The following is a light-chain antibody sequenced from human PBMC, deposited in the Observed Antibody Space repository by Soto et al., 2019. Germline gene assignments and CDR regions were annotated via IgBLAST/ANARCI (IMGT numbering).Light chain of an antibody. CDR1: QSISTG. V-gene: IGKV1-5*03. J-gene: IGKJ1*01. CDR3: QPYNSYSPT. Sequence: IQMTQSPSTLSASVGARVTITCRASQSISTGLAWYQQGPWKARKPLIHKASSLQSGGPSRFSGSGSGTDFTLTISSLHPDDFATYYCQPYNSYSPTFGQGTKVDIK. CDR2: KAS.